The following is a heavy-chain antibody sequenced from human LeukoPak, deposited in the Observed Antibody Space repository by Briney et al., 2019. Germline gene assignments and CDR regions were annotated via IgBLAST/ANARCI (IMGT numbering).Heavy chain of an antibody. CDR1: GYTFTGYY. J-gene: IGHJ6*02. D-gene: IGHD3-9*01. CDR3: ASGYDILTGYYTHYYYYGMDV. Sequence: ASVTVSCKASGYTFTGYYMHWVRQAPGQGLEWMGRINPNSGGTNYAQKFQGRVTMTRDTSISTAYMELGRLRSDDTAVYYCASGYDILTGYYTHYYYYGMDVWGQGTTVTVSS. V-gene: IGHV1-2*06. CDR2: INPNSGGT.